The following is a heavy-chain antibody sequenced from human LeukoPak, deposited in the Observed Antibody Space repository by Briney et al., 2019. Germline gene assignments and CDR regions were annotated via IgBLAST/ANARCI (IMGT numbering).Heavy chain of an antibody. CDR3: ARGKWELLAFDY. V-gene: IGHV4-34*01. CDR1: GGSFSGYY. D-gene: IGHD1-26*01. J-gene: IGHJ4*02. Sequence: PSETLSLTCAVYGGSFSGYYWSWIRQPPGKGLEWIGEINHSGSTNYNPSLKSRVTISVDTSKNQFSLKLSPVTAADTAVYYCARGKWELLAFDYWGQGTLVTVSS. CDR2: INHSGST.